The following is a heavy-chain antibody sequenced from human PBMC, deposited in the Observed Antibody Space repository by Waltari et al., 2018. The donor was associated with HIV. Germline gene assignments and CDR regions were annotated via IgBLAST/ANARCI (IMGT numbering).Heavy chain of an antibody. D-gene: IGHD3-22*01. J-gene: IGHJ4*02. Sequence: LPLQESAPGRVTPSETLSPPCSVSHGSITGRSLRWGWVRQSPGRGLEWIGSIHYTGYTYYNPSLESRVTVSVDTARNQFSLSLNSVTAADTALYYCARHKDYYYEPTALFLVWGRGLLVTVSS. V-gene: IGHV4-39*01. CDR3: ARHKDYYYEPTALFLV. CDR1: HGSITGRSLR. CDR2: IHYTGYT.